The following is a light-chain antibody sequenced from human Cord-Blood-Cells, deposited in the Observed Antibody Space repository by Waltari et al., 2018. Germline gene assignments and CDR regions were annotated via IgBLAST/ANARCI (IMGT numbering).Light chain of an antibody. CDR2: EVS. CDR3: CSYAGSSTYV. J-gene: IGLJ1*01. V-gene: IGLV2-23*02. CDR1: SSDVGSYNL. Sequence: QSALPQPASVSGSPGQSITIPCTGTSSDVGSYNLVSWYQQHPGKAPKLMIYEVSKRPSGVSNRFSGSKSGNTASLTISGLQAEDEADYYCCSYAGSSTYVFGTGTKVTVL.